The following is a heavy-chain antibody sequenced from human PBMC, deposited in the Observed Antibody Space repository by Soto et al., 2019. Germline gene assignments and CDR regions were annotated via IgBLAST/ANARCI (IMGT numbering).Heavy chain of an antibody. V-gene: IGHV1-8*02. CDR2: MNPNSGET. CDR1: GYTFNDYE. J-gene: IGHJ5*02. CDR3: ARIAMPARPRWYNWFDP. D-gene: IGHD2-2*01. Sequence: QEQLVQSAAEVKKPGASVKVSCMTSGYTFNDYEINWVRQATGQGLEWIGWMNPNSGETGYAQRFQGRVTMTTSSSLRTAYLELSSLTSVDTAVYYCARIAMPARPRWYNWFDPWGQGTLVTVSS.